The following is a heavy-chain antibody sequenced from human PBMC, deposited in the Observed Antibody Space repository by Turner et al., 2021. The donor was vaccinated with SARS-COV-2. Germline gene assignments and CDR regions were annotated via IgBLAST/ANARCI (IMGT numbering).Heavy chain of an antibody. D-gene: IGHD6-13*01. CDR2: IIPILGIA. CDR3: ARDEGERAAAGIVYYYGMDV. Sequence: QVQLVQSGAEVKKPGSSVKVSCTASGDTFSSYTISWVRQAPGQGLEGMGSIIPILGIANYAQKFQGRVTITADKSTSTAYMELSSLRSEDTAVYYCARDEGERAAAGIVYYYGMDVWGQGTTVTVSS. V-gene: IGHV1-69*08. CDR1: GDTFSSYT. J-gene: IGHJ6*02.